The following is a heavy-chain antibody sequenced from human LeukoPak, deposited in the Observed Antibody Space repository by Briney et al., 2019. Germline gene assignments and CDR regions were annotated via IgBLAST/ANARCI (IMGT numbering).Heavy chain of an antibody. D-gene: IGHD2-8*01. CDR1: GFTFSIYG. CDR3: AKAPGVSDAFDI. V-gene: IGHV3-30*18. Sequence: GGSLRLSCAASGFTFSIYGMHWVRQAPGKGLEWVAVISYDGSNKYYADSVKGRFTISRDNSKNTLYLQMNSLRAEDTAVYYCAKAPGVSDAFDIWGQGTMVTVSS. CDR2: ISYDGSNK. J-gene: IGHJ3*02.